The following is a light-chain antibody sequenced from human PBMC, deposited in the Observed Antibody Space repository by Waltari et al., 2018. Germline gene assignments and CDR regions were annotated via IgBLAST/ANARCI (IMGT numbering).Light chain of an antibody. CDR3: AAWDDSLNGLV. Sequence: QSVLTQPPSASGTPGQRVTIPCSGSSSNIGSNTVNGYQQLPGTAPKLLIYSNNQRPSGVPDRFSGSKSGTSASLAISGLQSEDEADYYCAAWDDSLNGLVFGGGTKLTVL. J-gene: IGLJ2*01. V-gene: IGLV1-44*01. CDR2: SNN. CDR1: SSNIGSNT.